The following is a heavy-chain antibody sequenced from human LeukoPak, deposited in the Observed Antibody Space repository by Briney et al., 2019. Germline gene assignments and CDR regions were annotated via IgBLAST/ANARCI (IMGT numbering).Heavy chain of an antibody. CDR3: AKALCYPDGGTTFDYDY. CDR1: GFIFSTYW. J-gene: IGHJ4*02. V-gene: IGHV3-7*01. CDR2: IKQDGGQI. Sequence: GGSLRLSCAASGFIFSTYWMTWVRQVPGKGLEWVANIKQDGGQIYYVDSVKGRFTISRDNARKELYLQMNSLRAEDTAVYYCAKALCYPDGGTTFDYDYWGQGTLVTVSS. D-gene: IGHD4-23*01.